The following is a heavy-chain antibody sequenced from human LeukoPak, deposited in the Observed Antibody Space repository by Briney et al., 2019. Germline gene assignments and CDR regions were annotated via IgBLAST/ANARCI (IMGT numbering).Heavy chain of an antibody. V-gene: IGHV4-31*03. CDR1: GGSISSGGYY. CDR3: ARAGYDFWSGYANWFDP. Sequence: MPSETLSLTCTVSGGSISSGGYYWSWIRQHPGKGLEWIGYIYYSGSTYYNPSLKSRVTISVDTSKNQFSLKLSSVTAADTAVYYRARAGYDFWSGYANWFDPWGQGTLVTVSS. D-gene: IGHD3-3*01. CDR2: IYYSGST. J-gene: IGHJ5*02.